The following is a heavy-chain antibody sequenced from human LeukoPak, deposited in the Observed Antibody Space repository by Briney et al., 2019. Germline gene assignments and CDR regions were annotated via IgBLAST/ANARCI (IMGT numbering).Heavy chain of an antibody. CDR2: IYTSGST. V-gene: IGHV4-61*05. CDR1: GASISGSGYY. Sequence: SETLSLTCAVSGASISGSGYYLGWIRQPPGKGLEWIGHIYTSGSTNYNPSLKSRVTISVDTSKNQFSLKLTSVTAADTAVYYCTKGRGIWGQGTLVTVSS. CDR3: TKGRGI. J-gene: IGHJ4*02. D-gene: IGHD3-10*01.